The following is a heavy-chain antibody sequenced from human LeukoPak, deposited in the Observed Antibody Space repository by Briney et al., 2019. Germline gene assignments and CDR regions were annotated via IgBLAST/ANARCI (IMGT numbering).Heavy chain of an antibody. J-gene: IGHJ4*02. CDR2: IYYSGST. CDR3: ARVSDSSGYFGYFDY. Sequence: SETLSLTCTVSGGSISSHYWSWIRQPPGKGLEWIGYIYYSGSTNCNPSLKSRVTISVDTSKNQFSLKLSSVTAADTAVYYCARVSDSSGYFGYFDYWGQGTLVTVSS. D-gene: IGHD3-22*01. V-gene: IGHV4-59*11. CDR1: GGSISSHY.